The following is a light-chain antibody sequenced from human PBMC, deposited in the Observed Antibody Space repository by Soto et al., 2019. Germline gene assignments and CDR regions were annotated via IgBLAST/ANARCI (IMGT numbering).Light chain of an antibody. CDR1: LPISNY. J-gene: IGKJ1*01. CDR2: AAS. CDR3: QQYYSFPPT. Sequence: GARVTITCRASLPISNYLAWYQQKPGKIPNLLIYAASTLQSGVPSRFSGSGSGTDFTLTISCLQSEDFATYYCQQYYSFPPTFGQGTKVDIK. V-gene: IGKV1-8*01.